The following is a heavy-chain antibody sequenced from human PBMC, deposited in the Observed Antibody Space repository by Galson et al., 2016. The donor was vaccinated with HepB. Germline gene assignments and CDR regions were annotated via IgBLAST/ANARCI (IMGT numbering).Heavy chain of an antibody. D-gene: IGHD3/OR15-3a*01. CDR2: INPSGGSP. Sequence: SVKVSCKASGCTFTTYNIHWVRLAPGQGLEWMGIINPSGGSPNYAQKFQGRVTLTSGTSTSTVYMQLGSLRSDDTAVYYCTRGDGFWAGWTYWGQGTLVTVSS. V-gene: IGHV1-46*03. J-gene: IGHJ4*02. CDR3: TRGDGFWAGWTY. CDR1: GCTFTTYN.